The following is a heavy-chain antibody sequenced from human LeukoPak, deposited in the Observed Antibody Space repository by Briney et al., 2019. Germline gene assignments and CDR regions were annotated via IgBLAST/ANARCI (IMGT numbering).Heavy chain of an antibody. V-gene: IGHV3-74*01. D-gene: IGHD3-10*01. J-gene: IGHJ4*02. CDR2: ISTDGSST. CDR1: GFTFSTYW. Sequence: GGSLRLSCAASGFTFSTYWMHWVRQAPGKGLEWVSHISTDGSSTSYADSVKGRFTISRDNAKDTLYLQMSSLRAEDTAVYYCASPRYDGSGSYSGLDYWGQGTLVTVSS. CDR3: ASPRYDGSGSYSGLDY.